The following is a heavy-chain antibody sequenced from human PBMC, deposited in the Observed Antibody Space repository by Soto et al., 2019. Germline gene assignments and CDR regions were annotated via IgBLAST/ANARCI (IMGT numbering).Heavy chain of an antibody. CDR2: FDPEDGET. V-gene: IGHV1-24*01. D-gene: IGHD3-3*01. CDR1: GYTLTELS. J-gene: IGHJ5*02. Sequence: ASVKVSCKVSGYTLTELSMHWVRQAPGKGLEWMGGFDPEDGETIYAQKFQGRVTMTEDTSTDTAYMELSSLRSEDTAVYYRAPYLVYDFWSGSSRWFDPWGQGTLVTVS. CDR3: APYLVYDFWSGSSRWFDP.